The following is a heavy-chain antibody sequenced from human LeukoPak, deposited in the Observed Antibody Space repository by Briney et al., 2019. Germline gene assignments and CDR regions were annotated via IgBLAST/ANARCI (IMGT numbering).Heavy chain of an antibody. V-gene: IGHV3-23*01. Sequence: GGSLRLSCAASAFTFRSYAMSWVRQAVGKGLEWVSTISGSGGSTYYADSVKGRFTISRDNSKNTLYLQMSSLRAEDTAVYYCAKGRRGSSYVHYFDSWGQGALVTVSS. J-gene: IGHJ4*02. CDR2: ISGSGGST. D-gene: IGHD5-18*01. CDR1: AFTFRSYA. CDR3: AKGRRGSSYVHYFDS.